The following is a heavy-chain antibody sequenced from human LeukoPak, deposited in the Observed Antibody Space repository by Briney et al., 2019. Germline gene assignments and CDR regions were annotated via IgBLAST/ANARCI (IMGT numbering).Heavy chain of an antibody. CDR3: AGLVVVTAIQEHDAFDI. Sequence: GASVKVSCKASGYTFTGYYMHWVRQAPGQGLEWMGWINPNSGGTNYAQKFQGRVTMTRDTSISTAYMELSRLRSDDTAVYYCAGLVVVTAIQEHDAFDIWGQGTMVSVSS. V-gene: IGHV1-2*02. J-gene: IGHJ3*02. CDR1: GYTFTGYY. CDR2: INPNSGGT. D-gene: IGHD2-21*02.